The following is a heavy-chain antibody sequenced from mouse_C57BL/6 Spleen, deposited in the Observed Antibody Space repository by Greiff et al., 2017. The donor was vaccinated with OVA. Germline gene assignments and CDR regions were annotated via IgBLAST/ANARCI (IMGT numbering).Heavy chain of an antibody. CDR2: ISSGSSTI. J-gene: IGHJ4*01. CDR1: GFTFSDYG. Sequence: EVQLVESGGGLVKPGGSLKLSCAASGFTFSDYGMHWVRQAPEKGLVWVAYISSGSSTIYYADTVKGRFTISRDNAKNTLFLQMTSLRSEDTAMYYCARTGTSTMDDWGQGTSVTVSS. D-gene: IGHD4-1*01. V-gene: IGHV5-17*01. CDR3: ARTGTSTMDD.